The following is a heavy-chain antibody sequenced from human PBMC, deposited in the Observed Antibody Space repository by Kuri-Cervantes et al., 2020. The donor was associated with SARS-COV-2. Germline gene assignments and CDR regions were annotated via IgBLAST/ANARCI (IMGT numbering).Heavy chain of an antibody. Sequence: SETLSLTCTVSGGSISSYYWSWIRQPPGKGLEWIRYIYYSGSTNYNPSLKSRVTISVDTSKNQFSLKLSSVTAADTAVYYCARGRLIVVVPADLGMDVWGQGTTVTVSS. D-gene: IGHD2-2*01. CDR3: ARGRLIVVVPADLGMDV. J-gene: IGHJ6*02. V-gene: IGHV4-59*01. CDR2: IYYSGST. CDR1: GGSISSYY.